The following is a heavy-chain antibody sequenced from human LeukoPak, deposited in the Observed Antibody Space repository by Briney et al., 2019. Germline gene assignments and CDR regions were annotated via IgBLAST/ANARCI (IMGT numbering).Heavy chain of an antibody. Sequence: SQTLSLTCAISGDSVSTNSAAWNWIRQSPSSGLEWLGRTYYRSKWYNDYAASVKSRIIINPDTSKNQFSLQLNSVTPEDTAVYYCARDSGYDLGWFDPWGQGTLVIVSS. CDR2: TYYRSKWYN. CDR1: GDSVSTNSAA. CDR3: ARDSGYDLGWFDP. V-gene: IGHV6-1*01. D-gene: IGHD5-12*01. J-gene: IGHJ5*02.